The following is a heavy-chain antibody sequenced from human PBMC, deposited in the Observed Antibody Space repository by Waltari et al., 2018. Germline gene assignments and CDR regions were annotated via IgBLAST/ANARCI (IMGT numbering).Heavy chain of an antibody. CDR3: ARVARKTYSSPVPGRDYYYGMDV. D-gene: IGHD3-22*01. CDR1: GFSFSRSW. CDR2: INSDGSDT. V-gene: IGHV3-74*01. Sequence: EEQLVESGGGLIQPGESLRVSCAVSGFSFSRSWMNWVRQAPGTGLLWVARINSDGSDTSYADSVKGRFTISRDNARNTVYLQMKSLRAEDTAVYYCARVARKTYSSPVPGRDYYYGMDVWGLGTTVTVSS. J-gene: IGHJ6*02.